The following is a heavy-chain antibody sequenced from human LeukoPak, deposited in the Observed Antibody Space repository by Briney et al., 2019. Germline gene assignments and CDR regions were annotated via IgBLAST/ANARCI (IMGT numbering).Heavy chain of an antibody. J-gene: IGHJ4*02. CDR1: GGSFSIYY. CDR3: AKGPTTVTRAFDY. V-gene: IGHV4-4*07. D-gene: IGHD4-17*01. Sequence: SETLSLTCTVSGGSFSIYYWSWIRQPAGKGLEWIGRIYTSGSTNYNPSLKSRVTMSVDTSKNQFSLNLNSVTAADTAVYYCAKGPTTVTRAFDYWGQGTLVTVSS. CDR2: IYTSGST.